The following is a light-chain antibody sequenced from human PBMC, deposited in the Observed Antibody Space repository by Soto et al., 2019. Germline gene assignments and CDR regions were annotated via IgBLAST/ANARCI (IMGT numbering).Light chain of an antibody. V-gene: IGKV1-6*01. Sequence: AIQMTQSPASLSASVGDRVTITCQASQGIRNDLGWYQQKPGKAPKLLIYAASSLQRGVPSRFSGSGSGTDFTLTISSLQPEDFATYYCLQDYNYPWTFGQGTKVDIK. J-gene: IGKJ1*01. CDR1: QGIRND. CDR3: LQDYNYPWT. CDR2: AAS.